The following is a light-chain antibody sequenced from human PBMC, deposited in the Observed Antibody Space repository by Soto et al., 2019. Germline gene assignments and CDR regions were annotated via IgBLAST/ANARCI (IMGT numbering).Light chain of an antibody. V-gene: IGKV1-5*01. CDR2: DAS. CDR1: QSISSY. CDR3: QQYNNYPRT. Sequence: DLQRTQSPSSLSASVGDRVTITCRACQSISSYLNWYQHKPGKAPKFLIYDASTLESGVPSRFSGSGSGTEFTLTISSLQPDDFATYYCQQYNNYPRTFGQGTKVDI. J-gene: IGKJ1*01.